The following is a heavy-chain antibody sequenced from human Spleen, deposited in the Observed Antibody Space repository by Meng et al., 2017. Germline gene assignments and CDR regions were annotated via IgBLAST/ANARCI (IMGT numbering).Heavy chain of an antibody. CDR1: GYSISSGYY. D-gene: IGHD4-11*01. CDR2: ITHSGST. Sequence: GSLRLSCAVSGYSISSGYYWGWIRQPPGKGLEWIGEITHSGSTNYNPSLESRATISVDTSQNNLSLKLSSVTAADSAVYYCARGPTTLAHDFDYWGQGTLVTVSS. V-gene: IGHV4-38-2*01. CDR3: ARGPTTLAHDFDY. J-gene: IGHJ4*02.